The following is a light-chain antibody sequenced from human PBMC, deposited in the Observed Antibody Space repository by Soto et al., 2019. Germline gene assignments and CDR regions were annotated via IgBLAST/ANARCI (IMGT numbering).Light chain of an antibody. V-gene: IGLV2-14*03. CDR1: SSDVGYYNF. CDR3: DSFTSTSTPFV. CDR2: DVS. J-gene: IGLJ1*01. Sequence: QSALTQPASMSGSPGQSITISCTGTSSDVGYYNFVSWYQQHPGKAPKLMIYDVSNRPSGVSNRFSGSKSGNTASLTISGLQAEDEADYYCDSFTSTSTPFVFGTGTKLTVL.